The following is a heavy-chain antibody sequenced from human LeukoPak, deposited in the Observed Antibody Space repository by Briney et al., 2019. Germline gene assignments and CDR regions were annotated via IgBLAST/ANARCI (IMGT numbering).Heavy chain of an antibody. V-gene: IGHV1-46*01. CDR1: GYTFTSYY. J-gene: IGHJ6*03. D-gene: IGHD3-22*01. CDR2: INPSGGST. Sequence: GASVKVSCKASGYTFTSYYMHWVRQAPGQGLEWMGIINPSGGSTSYAQKFQGRVTMTRDMSTSTVYMELSSLRSEDTAVYYCARDGTGYYDSSGYYLTTTTVYYYMDVWGKGTTVTVSS. CDR3: ARDGTGYYDSSGYYLTTTTVYYYMDV.